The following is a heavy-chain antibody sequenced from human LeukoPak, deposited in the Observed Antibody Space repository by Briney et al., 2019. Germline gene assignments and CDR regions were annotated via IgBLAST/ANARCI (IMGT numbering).Heavy chain of an antibody. J-gene: IGHJ4*02. Sequence: GGSLRLSCAASGFTFNYYEMNWVRLAPGKGLEWVSYTSSSSGIIYYADSVKGRFTISRDNAKNSLHLQMSSLRAEDTARYYCARLHIRGYRYGFDFWGQGTLVTVSS. V-gene: IGHV3-48*03. CDR1: GFTFNYYE. D-gene: IGHD5-18*01. CDR2: TSSSSGII. CDR3: ARLHIRGYRYGFDF.